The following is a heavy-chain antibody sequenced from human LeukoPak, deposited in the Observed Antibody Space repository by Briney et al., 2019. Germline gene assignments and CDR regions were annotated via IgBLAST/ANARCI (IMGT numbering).Heavy chain of an antibody. J-gene: IGHJ4*02. CDR2: IHSGGSI. CDR3: ARDLRVGARGLSDY. D-gene: IGHD1-26*01. Sequence: GGSLRLSCAVSGFTVSSNYMSWVRQAPGKGLEWVSVIHSGGSIYYADSVTGRFIVSRDNSKNTVFLQMNSLRAGDTAVYYCARDLRVGARGLSDYWGQGTLVTVSS. V-gene: IGHV3-66*01. CDR1: GFTVSSNY.